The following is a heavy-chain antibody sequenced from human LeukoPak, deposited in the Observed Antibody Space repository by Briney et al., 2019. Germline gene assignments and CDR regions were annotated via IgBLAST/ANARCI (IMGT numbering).Heavy chain of an antibody. D-gene: IGHD3-10*01. V-gene: IGHV3-23*01. CDR3: ARVLRWFGEPDP. J-gene: IGHJ5*02. CDR1: GFTFSSYA. Sequence: GGSLRLSCAASGFTFSSYAMSWVRQAPEKGLEWVSAISGSGGSTYYADSVKGRFTISRDNAKNSLYLQMNSLRAEDTALYYCARVLRWFGEPDPWGQGTLVTVSS. CDR2: ISGSGGST.